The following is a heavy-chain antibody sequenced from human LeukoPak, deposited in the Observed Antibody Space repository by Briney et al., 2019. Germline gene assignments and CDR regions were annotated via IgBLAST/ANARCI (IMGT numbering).Heavy chain of an antibody. J-gene: IGHJ4*02. CDR1: GFTFSSYS. Sequence: GGSLRLSCAASGFTFSSYSMNWVRQAPGKGLEWVSSISSSSSYTYYADSVKGRFTISRDNAKNSLYLQMNSLRAEDTAVYYCAREALRGQGTLVTVSS. CDR2: ISSSSSYT. CDR3: AREAL. V-gene: IGHV3-21*01.